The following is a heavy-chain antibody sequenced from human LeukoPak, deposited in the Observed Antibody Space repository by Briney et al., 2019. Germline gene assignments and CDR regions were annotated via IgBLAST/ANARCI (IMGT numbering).Heavy chain of an antibody. J-gene: IGHJ3*02. CDR2: IWYDGSNK. CDR1: GFTFGSYG. V-gene: IGHV3-33*01. Sequence: GGSLRLSCAASGFTFGSYGMHWVRQAPGKGLEWVAVIWYDGSNKYYADSVKGRFTISRDNSKNTLYLQMNSLRAEDTAVYYCAREGSFARDAFDIWGQGTMVTVSS. D-gene: IGHD2-15*01. CDR3: AREGSFARDAFDI.